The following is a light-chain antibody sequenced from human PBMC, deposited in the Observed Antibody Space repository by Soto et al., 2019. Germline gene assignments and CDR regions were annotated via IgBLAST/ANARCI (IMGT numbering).Light chain of an antibody. CDR3: QQLNSYPPT. CDR2: AAS. Sequence: PMTQYTSTLSASVGDRVSITCRASQGISSYLAWYQQKPGTAPRLLIYAASTLQSGVPSWISGSGSGTEFTLTIISLQPEDVVAYYCQQLNSYPPTFGQGTRLEIK. V-gene: IGKV1-9*01. J-gene: IGKJ5*01. CDR1: QGISSY.